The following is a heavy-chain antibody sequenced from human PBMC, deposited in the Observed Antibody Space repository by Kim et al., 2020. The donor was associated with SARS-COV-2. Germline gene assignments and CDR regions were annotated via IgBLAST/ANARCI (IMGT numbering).Heavy chain of an antibody. Sequence: SVKVSCKASGGTFSSYAISWVRQAPGQGLEWMGGIIPIFGTANYAQKFQGRVTITADESTSTAYMELSSLRSEDTAVYYCARGRGYSSSWARGNWFDPWGQGTLVTVSS. CDR2: IIPIFGTA. D-gene: IGHD6-13*01. V-gene: IGHV1-69*13. CDR1: GGTFSSYA. CDR3: ARGRGYSSSWARGNWFDP. J-gene: IGHJ5*02.